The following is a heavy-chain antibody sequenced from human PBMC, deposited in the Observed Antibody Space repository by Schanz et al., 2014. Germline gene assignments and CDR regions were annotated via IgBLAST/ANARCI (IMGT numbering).Heavy chain of an antibody. Sequence: EMQLVESGGGLVQPGGSLRLSCAASGFALSGYWMHWVRQAPGKGLEWVSLIYGDGRTHYADSVKGRFIISRDTAKNTLSLQMNSLRAEDTGLYFCARDPVEGAPTPYCFDSWGPGTLVTVSS. CDR1: GFALSGYW. V-gene: IGHV3-66*01. J-gene: IGHJ4*02. CDR2: IYGDGRT. D-gene: IGHD1-26*01. CDR3: ARDPVEGAPTPYCFDS.